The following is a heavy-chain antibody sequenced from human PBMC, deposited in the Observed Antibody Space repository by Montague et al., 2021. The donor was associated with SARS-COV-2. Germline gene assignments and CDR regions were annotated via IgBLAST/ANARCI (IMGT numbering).Heavy chain of an antibody. CDR2: IYYTGST. Sequence: SETLSLTCTVSGGSVSSGSYYWSCIRQPPGKGLQSIGYIYYTGSTNYNPSLQSRVTISVDSSKNQFSVRLSSVTAADTAVYYCARVSGITSWYYDYWGQGTRVTVSS. V-gene: IGHV4-61*01. J-gene: IGHJ4*02. D-gene: IGHD1-14*01. CDR3: ARVSGITSWYYDY. CDR1: GGSVSSGSYY.